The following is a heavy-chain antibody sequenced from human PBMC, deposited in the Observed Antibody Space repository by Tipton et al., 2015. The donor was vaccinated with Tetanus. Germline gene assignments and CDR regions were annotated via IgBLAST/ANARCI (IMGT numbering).Heavy chain of an antibody. CDR3: ARTKVTISWGFFDS. V-gene: IGHV4-39*01. D-gene: IGHD4-17*01. CDR2: ITYSGST. CDR1: GDAISTNSYF. J-gene: IGHJ4*02. Sequence: TLSLTCAVSGDAISTNSYFWGWIRQPPGKGLEWVGTITYSGSTYYNPSLQSRVTVSADTSKNQFSLRLTSVTAADSAFYYCARTKVTISWGFFDSWGQGTLVTVSS.